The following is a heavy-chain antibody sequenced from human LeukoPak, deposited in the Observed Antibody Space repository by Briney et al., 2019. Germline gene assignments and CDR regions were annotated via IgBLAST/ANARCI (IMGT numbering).Heavy chain of an antibody. CDR1: GGSISSGGYY. CDR3: AGTIYCSSTSCYSLTGNAFDI. D-gene: IGHD2-2*02. V-gene: IGHV4-31*03. J-gene: IGHJ3*02. CDR2: IYYSGST. Sequence: SETLSLTCTVSGGSISSGGYYWSWIRQHPGKGLEWVGYIYYSGSTYYNPSLKSRVTIAVDTSKNQFSLKLSSVTAADTAVYYCAGTIYCSSTSCYSLTGNAFDIWGQGTMVTVSS.